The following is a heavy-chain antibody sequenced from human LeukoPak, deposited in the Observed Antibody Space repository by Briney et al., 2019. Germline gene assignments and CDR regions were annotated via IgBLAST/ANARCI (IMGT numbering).Heavy chain of an antibody. CDR2: IRYDGSNK. CDR1: GFTFSSYG. J-gene: IGHJ4*02. CDR3: AKDYCSSTSCFFFDY. V-gene: IGHV3-30*02. Sequence: GGSLRLSCAASGFTFSSYGMHWVRQAPGKGLEWVAFIRYDGSNKYYTDSVKGRFTISRDNTLYLQMNSLRAEDTAVYYCAKDYCSSTSCFFFDYWGQGTLVTVSS. D-gene: IGHD2-2*01.